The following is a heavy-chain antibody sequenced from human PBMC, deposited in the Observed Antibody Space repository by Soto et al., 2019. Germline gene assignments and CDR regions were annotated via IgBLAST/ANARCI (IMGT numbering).Heavy chain of an antibody. V-gene: IGHV4-4*02. CDR1: GCSISTNNW. Sequence: SETLSLTCAVSGCSISTNNWWSWVRQPPGKGLEWIGEIHHSGSTNYNTSLKSRVTTSVDKSKNQFSLNLISVTAADTAMYYCARGYAFDIWGQGTMVTVSS. J-gene: IGHJ3*02. CDR2: IHHSGST. CDR3: ARGYAFDI.